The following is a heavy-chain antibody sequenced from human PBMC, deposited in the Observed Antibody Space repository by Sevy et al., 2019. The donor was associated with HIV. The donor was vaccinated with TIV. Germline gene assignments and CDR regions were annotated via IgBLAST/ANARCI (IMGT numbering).Heavy chain of an antibody. CDR2: IYSSGNT. D-gene: IGHD3-10*01. CDR3: ARGQWFGDLF. CDR1: GGSISSGGYY. Sequence: SETLSLTCTVSGGSISSGGYYWSWIRQPAGKGLEWIGRIYSSGNTKSNPSLKSRVTMSVDTSKNQFSLKMSSVTAADTAVYYCARGQWFGDLFWGQGTPVTVSS. V-gene: IGHV4-61*02. J-gene: IGHJ4*02.